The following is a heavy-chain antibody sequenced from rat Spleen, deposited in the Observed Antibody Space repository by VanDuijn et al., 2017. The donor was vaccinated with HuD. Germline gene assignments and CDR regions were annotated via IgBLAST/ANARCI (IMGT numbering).Heavy chain of an antibody. V-gene: IGHV5-31*01. Sequence: EVQLVESGGGLVQPGKSLKLSCVASGFTFNYYWMTWIRQAPGKGLEWVASITNTGGSTYYPDSVKGRFTISRDNAKSTLYRQRDSLRCEDTATDYCARHEGNSGYYSDYWGQGVRVTVSS. J-gene: IGHJ2*01. CDR1: GFTFNYYW. CDR3: ARHEGNSGYYSDY. CDR2: ITNTGGST. D-gene: IGHD4-3*01.